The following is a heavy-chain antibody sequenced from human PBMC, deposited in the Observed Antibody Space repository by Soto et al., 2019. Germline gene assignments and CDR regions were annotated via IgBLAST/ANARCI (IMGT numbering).Heavy chain of an antibody. V-gene: IGHV1-2*02. CDR3: ARGSGDFWSGYYLRNNWFDP. Sequence: SVKVSCKASGYTFTGYYMHWLRQSPGQGLEWMGWINPNSGGTNYTQKFQGRVTMTRDTSISTAHMELSRLRSDDTAVYYCARGSGDFWSGYYLRNNWFDPWGQGTLVTVSS. D-gene: IGHD3-3*01. CDR1: GYTFTGYY. J-gene: IGHJ5*02. CDR2: INPNSGGT.